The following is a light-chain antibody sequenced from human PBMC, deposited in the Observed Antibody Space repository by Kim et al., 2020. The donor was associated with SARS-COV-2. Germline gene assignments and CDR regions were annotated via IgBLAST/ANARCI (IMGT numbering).Light chain of an antibody. CDR3: AAWDDSLSTWV. V-gene: IGLV1-44*01. CDR1: SSNIGTKS. J-gene: IGLJ3*02. CDR2: RDD. Sequence: QSVLTQPPSASGTPGQRVTISCSGSSSNIGTKSVNWYQQLPGTAPKVFIYRDDQRPSGVPDRFAGSKSGTSASLVISGLQSEDEADYYCAAWDDSLSTWVFGGGTKLTVL.